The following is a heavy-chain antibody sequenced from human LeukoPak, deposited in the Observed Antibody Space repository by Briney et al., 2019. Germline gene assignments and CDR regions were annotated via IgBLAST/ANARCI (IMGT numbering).Heavy chain of an antibody. CDR1: GFTFSSYA. V-gene: IGHV3-23*01. J-gene: IGHJ4*02. Sequence: QPGGSLRLSCAASGFTFSSYAMSWVRQAPGKGLEWVSAISGSGGSTYYADSVRGRFTISRDNSKNTLYLQMNSLRAEDTAVYYCAKRASKAVTTFVDYWGQGTLVTVSS. CDR2: ISGSGGST. D-gene: IGHD4-17*01. CDR3: AKRASKAVTTFVDY.